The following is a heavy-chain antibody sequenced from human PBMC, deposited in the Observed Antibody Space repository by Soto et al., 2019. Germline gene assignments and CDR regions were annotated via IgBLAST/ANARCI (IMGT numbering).Heavy chain of an antibody. CDR1: GYTFTGYY. Sequence: ASVKVSCKASGYTFTGYYMHWVRQAPGQGLEWMGWINPNSGGTNYAQKFQGWVTISVDTSKNQFSLKLSSVTAADTAVYYCASGCSSTSCYGNFDYWGQGTLVTVSS. V-gene: IGHV1-2*04. D-gene: IGHD2-2*01. CDR3: ASGCSSTSCYGNFDY. CDR2: INPNSGGT. J-gene: IGHJ4*02.